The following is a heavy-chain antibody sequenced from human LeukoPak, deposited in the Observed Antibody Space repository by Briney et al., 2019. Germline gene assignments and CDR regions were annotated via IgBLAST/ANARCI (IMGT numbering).Heavy chain of an antibody. Sequence: PGGSLRLSCAASGFTVSSNYMSWVRQAPGKGLEWVAVISYDGSNKYYADSVKGRFTISRDNSKNTLYLQMNSLRAEDTAVYYCAKEKDFDYWGQGTLVTVSS. V-gene: IGHV3-30*18. J-gene: IGHJ4*02. CDR1: GFTVSSNY. CDR2: ISYDGSNK. CDR3: AKEKDFDY.